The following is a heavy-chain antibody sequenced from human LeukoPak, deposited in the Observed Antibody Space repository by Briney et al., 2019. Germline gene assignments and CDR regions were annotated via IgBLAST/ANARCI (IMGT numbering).Heavy chain of an antibody. CDR3: ARHVLRFLEWSKGNNWFDP. Sequence: SETLSLTCTVSGGSISSSSYYWGWIRQPPGKGLEWIGSIYYSGSTYYNPSLKSRVTISVDTSKNQFSLKLSSVAAADTAVYYCARHVLRFLEWSKGNNWFDPWGQGTLVTVSS. CDR1: GGSISSSSYY. V-gene: IGHV4-39*01. J-gene: IGHJ5*02. D-gene: IGHD3-3*01. CDR2: IYYSGST.